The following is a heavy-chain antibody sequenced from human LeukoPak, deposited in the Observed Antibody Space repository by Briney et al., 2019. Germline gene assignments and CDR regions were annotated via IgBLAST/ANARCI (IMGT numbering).Heavy chain of an antibody. Sequence: SVKVSCKTSGDTFSNYAINWVRQAPGQGLEWMGALIPVYGIANNAQKFQGRVTMTTDESTSTAYMELSSLRSEDTAVYYCARGGWANEGYMDVWGKGTTVTVSS. CDR2: LIPVYGIA. CDR3: ARGGWANEGYMDV. V-gene: IGHV1-69*05. J-gene: IGHJ6*03. CDR1: GDTFSNYA. D-gene: IGHD1-1*01.